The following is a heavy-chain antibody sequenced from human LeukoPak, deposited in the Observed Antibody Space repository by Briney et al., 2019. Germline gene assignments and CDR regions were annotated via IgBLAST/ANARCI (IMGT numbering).Heavy chain of an antibody. CDR3: ARGVRAFIAAAGTEGNYYYYMGV. V-gene: IGHV3-48*03. J-gene: IGHJ6*03. D-gene: IGHD6-13*01. Sequence: GGSLRLSRAASGFTFSSYEMNWVRQAPGKGLEWVSYISSSGSTIYYADSVKGRFTISRDNAKNSLYLQMNSLRAEDTALYYCARGVRAFIAAAGTEGNYYYYMGVWGKGTTVTVSS. CDR2: ISSSGSTI. CDR1: GFTFSSYE.